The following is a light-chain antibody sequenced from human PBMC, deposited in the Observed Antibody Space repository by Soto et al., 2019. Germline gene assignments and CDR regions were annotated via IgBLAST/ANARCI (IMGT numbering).Light chain of an antibody. J-gene: IGLJ2*01. CDR3: AACDASLNGVI. V-gene: IGLV1-44*01. CDR1: SSNIGTYT. Sequence: QSVLTQPPSASGTPGQRVTISCSGSSSNIGTYTVNWYQQVPGTAPKLLIYSNNQRSSGVPDRFSGSKSGTSASLAIRGLQSEDEADYYCAACDASLNGVIFGGGTQLTVL. CDR2: SNN.